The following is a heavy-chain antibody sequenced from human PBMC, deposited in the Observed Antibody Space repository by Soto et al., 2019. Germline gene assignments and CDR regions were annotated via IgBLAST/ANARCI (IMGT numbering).Heavy chain of an antibody. D-gene: IGHD3-3*01. V-gene: IGHV4-30-4*01. J-gene: IGHJ5*02. CDR1: GDSISSGDYY. CDR3: ARDLLDYDFWSGSRVDP. CDR2: IYYSGST. Sequence: SETLSLTCTVSGDSISSGDYYWSWIRQPPGKGLEWIGYIYYSGSTYYNPSLKSRVTISVDTSKNQFSLKLSSVTAADTAVYYCARDLLDYDFWSGSRVDPWGQGTLVTVSS.